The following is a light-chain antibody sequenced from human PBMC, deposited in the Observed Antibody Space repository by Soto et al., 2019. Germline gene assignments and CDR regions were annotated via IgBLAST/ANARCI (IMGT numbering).Light chain of an antibody. V-gene: IGKV3-20*01. CDR2: GAS. J-gene: IGKJ1*01. CDR1: QSVTSSY. CDR3: QQYGRSTGT. Sequence: EIVLTQSPGTLSLSPGERATLSCRASQSVTSSYLAWYQQKPGQAPRLLIYGASSRATGIPDRLSGSGSGTDFTLTISRLEPEDFAVYYCQQYGRSTGTFGQGTKVEIK.